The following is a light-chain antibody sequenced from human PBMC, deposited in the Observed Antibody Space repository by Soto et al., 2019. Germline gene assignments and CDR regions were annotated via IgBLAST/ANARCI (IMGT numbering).Light chain of an antibody. V-gene: IGLV2-8*01. J-gene: IGLJ1*01. CDR2: EVS. CDR1: SSDVGGYNY. Sequence: QSVLTQPPSASGSPGQSVTISCTGTSSDVGGYNYVSWYQQHPGKAPKLMIYEVSKRPSGVPDRFSGSKSGNTASLNVSGLQAEDEADYYCSSYAGSNNWGVFGTGTKLTVL. CDR3: SSYAGSNNWGV.